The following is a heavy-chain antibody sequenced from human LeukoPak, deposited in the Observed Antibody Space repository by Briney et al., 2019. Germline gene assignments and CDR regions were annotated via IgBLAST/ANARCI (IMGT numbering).Heavy chain of an antibody. CDR2: IIPIFGTA. Sequence: SVKVSCKASGGTFSSYAISWVRQAPGQGLEWMGGIIPIFGTANYAQKFQGRVTITTDESTSTAYMELSSLRSEDTAVYYCARDRSGYGTPFDYWGQGTLVTVSS. D-gene: IGHD5-12*01. V-gene: IGHV1-69*05. CDR3: ARDRSGYGTPFDY. J-gene: IGHJ4*02. CDR1: GGTFSSYA.